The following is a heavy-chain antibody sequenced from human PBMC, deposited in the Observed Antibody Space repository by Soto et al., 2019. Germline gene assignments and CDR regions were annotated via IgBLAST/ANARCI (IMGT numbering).Heavy chain of an antibody. J-gene: IGHJ3*02. CDR1: GFTFSSYA. D-gene: IGHD2-2*01. Sequence: GGSLRLSCAASGFTFSSYAMSWVRQAPGKGLEWVSAISGSGGSTYYADSENGRFTISRDNYKNTLYLKMNSLRDENTGVYCCAKGGEYQLLDAFDIWGQGTMVTVSS. CDR2: ISGSGGST. CDR3: AKGGEYQLLDAFDI. V-gene: IGHV3-23*01.